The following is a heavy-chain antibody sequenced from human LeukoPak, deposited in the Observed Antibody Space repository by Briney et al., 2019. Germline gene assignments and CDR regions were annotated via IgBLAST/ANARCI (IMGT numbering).Heavy chain of an antibody. CDR1: GDSINNYY. CDR3: ARRRAEGGSNGHYNWFDP. CDR2: IYYTGST. V-gene: IGHV4-59*08. J-gene: IGHJ5*02. D-gene: IGHD6-13*01. Sequence: KPSETLSLTCTVSGDSINNYYWSWIRQPPGKGLEWIGYIYYTGSTNYNPSFKSRVTISVDTSKTQFSLKLSSVTAAGTAVYYCARRRAEGGSNGHYNWFDPWGQGTLVTVSS.